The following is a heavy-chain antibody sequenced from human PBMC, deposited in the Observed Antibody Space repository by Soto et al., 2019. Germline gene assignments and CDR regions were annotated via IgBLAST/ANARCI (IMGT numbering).Heavy chain of an antibody. CDR3: AKATLRVVHPLVFDH. D-gene: IGHD3-3*01. CDR2: ISYDGSNR. V-gene: IGHV3-30*18. CDR1: GFTFSRFG. Sequence: PGGSLRLSCAASGFTFSRFGMHRVRQAPGKGLEWVAVISYDGSNRFYADSVKGRFTISRDNSKNTLYLQMNSLRPEDTAVYYCAKATLRVVHPLVFDHWGQGSLVTVSS. J-gene: IGHJ4*02.